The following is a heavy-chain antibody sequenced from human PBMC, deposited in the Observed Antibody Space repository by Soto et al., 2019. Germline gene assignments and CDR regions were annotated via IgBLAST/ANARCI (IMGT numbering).Heavy chain of an antibody. Sequence: RASVKVSCKASGGTFSSYAISWVRQAPGQGLEWMGGIIPSFGTANYAQKFQGRVTITADESTSTAYMELSSLRSEDTAVYYCAREIVVVAASRIYYYYGMDVWGQGTTVTVSS. J-gene: IGHJ6*02. CDR3: AREIVVVAASRIYYYYGMDV. CDR2: IIPSFGTA. D-gene: IGHD2-15*01. V-gene: IGHV1-69*13. CDR1: GGTFSSYA.